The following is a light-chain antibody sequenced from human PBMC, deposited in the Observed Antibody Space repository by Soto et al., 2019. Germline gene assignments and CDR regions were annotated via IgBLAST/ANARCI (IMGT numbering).Light chain of an antibody. V-gene: IGKV3-20*01. Sequence: IVLTQSPGTLSLSPGERTTLSCRASQSISSSYLAWYQQKPGQAPRLLVYGASSRATGIPDRISGSGSGTDFTLTISRLEPEDFALYYCQQYSSTFWTLGQGTKV. CDR3: QQYSSTFWT. J-gene: IGKJ1*01. CDR2: GAS. CDR1: QSISSSY.